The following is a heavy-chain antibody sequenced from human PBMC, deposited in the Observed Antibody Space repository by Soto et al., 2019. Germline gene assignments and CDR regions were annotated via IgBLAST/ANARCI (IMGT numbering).Heavy chain of an antibody. CDR1: GGSFSGYY. CDR3: AREGPRSELAAAGTGIFY. J-gene: IGHJ4*02. V-gene: IGHV4-34*01. D-gene: IGHD6-13*01. CDR2: INHSGST. Sequence: TSETLSLTCAVYGGSFSGYYWSWIRQPPGKGLEWIGEINHSGSTNYNPSLKSRVTISVDTSKNQFSLKLSSVTAADTAVYYCAREGPRSELAAAGTGIFYWGQGTLVTVSS.